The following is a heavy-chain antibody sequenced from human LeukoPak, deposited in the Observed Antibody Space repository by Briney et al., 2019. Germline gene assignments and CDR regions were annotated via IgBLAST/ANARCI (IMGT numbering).Heavy chain of an antibody. J-gene: IGHJ3*02. D-gene: IGHD3-10*01. CDR3: ARDLGSGAFDI. Sequence: GGSLRLSCAPSGFAFSDYYMSCIRAAPGEGLESISYISSSGNTINDADSLKGRFTISRDNARNSRYLQMNSLRVEDTAVYYCARDLGSGAFDIWGPGTMVTVSS. CDR2: ISSSGNTI. CDR1: GFAFSDYY. V-gene: IGHV3-11*04.